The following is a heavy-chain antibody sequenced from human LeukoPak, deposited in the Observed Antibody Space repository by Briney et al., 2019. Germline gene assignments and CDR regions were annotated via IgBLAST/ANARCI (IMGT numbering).Heavy chain of an antibody. CDR1: GGSLSGYY. V-gene: IGHV4-34*01. CDR3: ARGNSSSLSGYFDY. CDR2: INHSGST. D-gene: IGHD6-6*01. J-gene: IGHJ4*02. Sequence: SETLSLTCAVYGGSLSGYYWNWIRQPPGKGLEWIGEINHSGSTNYNPSLKSRVTISVDTSKNQFSLKLSSVTAADTAVYYCARGNSSSLSGYFDYWGQGTLVTVSS.